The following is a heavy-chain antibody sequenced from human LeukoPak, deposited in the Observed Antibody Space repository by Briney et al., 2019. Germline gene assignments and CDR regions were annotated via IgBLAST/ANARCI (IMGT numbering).Heavy chain of an antibody. Sequence: SGTLALTCTVSGGSISSSNWWSWVRQPPGKGLEWIGEIYRSGSINYNPSLKSRVTISIDKSKNQFSLKLSSVTAADTAVYYCARVALYDSSAHNYFDYWGQGTLVTVSS. J-gene: IGHJ4*02. CDR1: GGSISSSNW. CDR3: ARVALYDSSAHNYFDY. V-gene: IGHV4-4*02. CDR2: IYRSGSI. D-gene: IGHD3-22*01.